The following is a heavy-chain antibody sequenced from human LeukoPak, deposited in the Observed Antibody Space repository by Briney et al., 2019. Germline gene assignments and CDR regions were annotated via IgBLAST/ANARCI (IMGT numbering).Heavy chain of an antibody. CDR3: AKEWDASGTRLGWFDP. CDR2: IRGSGGIT. CDR1: GFTFSNYA. V-gene: IGHV3-23*01. J-gene: IGHJ5*02. Sequence: GGSLRLSCAASGFTFSNYAMSWVRQAPGKVLEWVSAIRGSGGITYYADSVKGRFTISRDNSKNLLYLQMNSLRAEDTAVSHCAKEWDASGTRLGWFDPWGQGTLVTVSS. D-gene: IGHD3-10*01.